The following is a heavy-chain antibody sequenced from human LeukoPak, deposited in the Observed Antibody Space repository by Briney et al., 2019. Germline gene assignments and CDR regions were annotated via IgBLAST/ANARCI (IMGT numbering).Heavy chain of an antibody. CDR3: ARDPGGRCSGDGCWGSRIDP. Sequence: SETLSLTCTVSGASISSGDYYWGWIRQPPGKGLEWIGSIYYSGSTYYNPSLKSRLTISVDTSKNQFSLKLTSVTAADTAVYYCARDPGGRCSGDGCWGSRIDPWGQGTLVTVSS. V-gene: IGHV4-39*07. CDR1: GASISSGDYY. D-gene: IGHD2-15*01. CDR2: IYYSGST. J-gene: IGHJ5*02.